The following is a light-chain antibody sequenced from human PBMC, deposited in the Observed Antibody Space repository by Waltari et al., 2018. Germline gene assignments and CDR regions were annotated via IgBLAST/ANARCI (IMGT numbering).Light chain of an antibody. Sequence: DIQMTQSPSSLSASVGDRVTITCRASENVNNYLNWYQQKPGKAPKLLIYKASTLQSGVPSRFSGSGSGTDYTFTISSLQSEYVATYYCQHGYGTPFTFGPGTKLDIK. CDR2: KAS. J-gene: IGKJ3*01. CDR1: ENVNNY. V-gene: IGKV1-39*01. CDR3: QHGYGTPFT.